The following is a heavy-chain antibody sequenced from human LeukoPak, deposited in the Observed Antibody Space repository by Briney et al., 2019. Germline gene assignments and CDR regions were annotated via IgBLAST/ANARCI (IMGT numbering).Heavy chain of an antibody. J-gene: IGHJ3*02. CDR3: ARFSTRLGAFDI. Sequence: ASVKVSCKASGYTFTSYDINWVRQATGQGLEWMGWMNPNSGNTGYAQKFQGRVTITRNTSISTAYMELSSLRSEDTAVYYCARFSTRLGAFDIWGQGTMVTVSS. D-gene: IGHD1-26*01. V-gene: IGHV1-8*03. CDR1: GYTFTSYD. CDR2: MNPNSGNT.